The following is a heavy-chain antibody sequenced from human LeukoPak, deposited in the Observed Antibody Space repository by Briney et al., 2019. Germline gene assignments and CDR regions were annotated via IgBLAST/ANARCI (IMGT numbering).Heavy chain of an antibody. CDR3: ARSYYDSSGYPHSDLDY. J-gene: IGHJ4*02. V-gene: IGHV3-21*01. CDR2: ISETSIYI. Sequence: PGGSLRLSWAGSGFTFSSYTMNWVRHAPGKGLEWVSSISETSIYINYADSVKGRFTISRDNAKYSLYLQMTSLRAEDTAVYYCARSYYDSSGYPHSDLDYWGQGTLVTVSS. CDR1: GFTFSSYT. D-gene: IGHD3-22*01.